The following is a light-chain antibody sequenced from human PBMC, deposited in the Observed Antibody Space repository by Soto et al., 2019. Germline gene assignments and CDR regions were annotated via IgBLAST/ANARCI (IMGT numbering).Light chain of an antibody. J-gene: IGLJ2*01. CDR2: DVT. V-gene: IGLV2-14*03. Sequence: QSALTQPASVSGSPGQSITITCTGSSSDVGGYNYVSWYQQHPGKAPKLMICDVTNRSSGVSNRFSGSKSGNTASLTISGLQTEDEADYYCSSFASSIPLVFGGGTKLTVL. CDR3: SSFASSIPLV. CDR1: SSDVGGYNY.